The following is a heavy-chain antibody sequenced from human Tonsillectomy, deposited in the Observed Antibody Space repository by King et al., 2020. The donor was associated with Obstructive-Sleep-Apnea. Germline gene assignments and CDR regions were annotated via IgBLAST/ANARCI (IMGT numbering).Heavy chain of an antibody. CDR3: AKVGCSSTSCYGAVGFYYFDY. D-gene: IGHD2-2*01. J-gene: IGHJ4*02. V-gene: IGHV3-9*01. CDR1: GFTFDDYA. Sequence: VQLVESGGGLVQPGRSLRLSCAASGFTFDDYAMHWVRQAPGKGLEWLSGISWNSGSIGYADSVKGRFTISRDNAKNSLYLQMNSLRAEDTALYYCAKVGCSSTSCYGAVGFYYFDYWGQGTLVTVSS. CDR2: ISWNSGSI.